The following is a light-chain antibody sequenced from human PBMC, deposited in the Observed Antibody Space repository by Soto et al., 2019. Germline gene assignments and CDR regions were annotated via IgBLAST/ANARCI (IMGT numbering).Light chain of an antibody. J-gene: IGKJ2*03. V-gene: IGKV1-9*01. CDR2: PAS. CDR3: QHLRTYPFS. Sequence: DIPLTQSPSFLSASVGDRVTVSCRASQDISTSLAWFQQKAGKVPQLLVYPASTLQDGVPSRFSGSGSGTYSTLTINNLQAEDFATYYCQHLRTYPFSFGPGTKLDIK. CDR1: QDISTS.